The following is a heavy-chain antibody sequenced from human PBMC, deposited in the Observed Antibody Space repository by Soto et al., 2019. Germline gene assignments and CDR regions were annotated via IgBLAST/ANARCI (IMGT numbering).Heavy chain of an antibody. D-gene: IGHD4-4*01. V-gene: IGHV4-30-4*01. Sequence: TLSLTCTVSGGSINSGDYFWSWIRQPPGRGLEWIGYIYYSGSTYYNPSLKSRVTISVDTSKNQFSLILSSVTAADTAVYFCARVDSNYYYYGLDVWGQGTTVTVSS. CDR3: ARVDSNYYYYGLDV. CDR2: IYYSGST. J-gene: IGHJ6*02. CDR1: GGSINSGDYF.